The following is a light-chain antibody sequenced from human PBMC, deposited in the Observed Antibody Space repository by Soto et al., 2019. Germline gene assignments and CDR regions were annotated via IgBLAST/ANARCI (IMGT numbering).Light chain of an antibody. Sequence: QSVLTQPPSVSGAPGGRVTISSTGSSSNIGAGYEVQWYQQLPGAAPRLLIFGNTNRPSGVPDQFSGSRSGTSASLAISGRQAEDEADYYCQSYDISLSVSVVFGGGTKRTVL. J-gene: IGLJ2*01. CDR1: SSNIGAGYE. V-gene: IGLV1-40*01. CDR3: QSYDISLSVSVV. CDR2: GNT.